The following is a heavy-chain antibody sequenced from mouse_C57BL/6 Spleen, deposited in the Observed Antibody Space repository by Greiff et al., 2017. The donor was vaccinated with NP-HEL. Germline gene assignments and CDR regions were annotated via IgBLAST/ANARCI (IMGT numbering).Heavy chain of an antibody. J-gene: IGHJ1*03. CDR3: TRYDYGRRAVDV. CDR2: IDPETGGT. CDR1: GYTFTDYE. V-gene: IGHV1-15*01. Sequence: QVQLQQSGAELVRPGASVTLSCKASGYTFTDYEMHWVKQTPVHGLEWIGAIDPETGGTAYNQKFKGKAILTADKSSSTAYMELRSLTSEDSAVYYCTRYDYGRRAVDVWGTGTTVTVSS. D-gene: IGHD1-1*01.